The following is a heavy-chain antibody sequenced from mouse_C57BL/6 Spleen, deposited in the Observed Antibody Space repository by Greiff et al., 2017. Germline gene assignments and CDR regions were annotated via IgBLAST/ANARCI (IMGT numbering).Heavy chain of an antibody. CDR1: GYSITSGYY. Sequence: EVQLVESGPGLVKPSQSLSLTCSVTGYSITSGYYWNWIRQFPGNKLEWMGYISYDGSNNYNPSLKNRISITRDTSKNQFFLKLNSVTTEDTATYYGARFHYGSSLDYWGQGTTLTVSS. J-gene: IGHJ2*01. CDR2: ISYDGSN. D-gene: IGHD1-1*01. CDR3: ARFHYGSSLDY. V-gene: IGHV3-6*01.